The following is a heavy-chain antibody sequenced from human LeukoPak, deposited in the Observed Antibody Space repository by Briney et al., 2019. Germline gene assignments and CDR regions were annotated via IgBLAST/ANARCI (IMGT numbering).Heavy chain of an antibody. J-gene: IGHJ1*01. V-gene: IGHV3-64*01. CDR3: ARDTFRQWLTQGGYFQY. CDR2: INSNGGST. D-gene: IGHD6-19*01. CDR1: GFTFSSYA. Sequence: GGSLRLSCVASGFTFSSYAMHWVRQTPGKGLEYVSGINSNGGSTHYANSVKGRFTISRDNSKNTLSLQMNSLRTDDTAVYYCARDTFRQWLTQGGYFQYWGQGTLVTVSS.